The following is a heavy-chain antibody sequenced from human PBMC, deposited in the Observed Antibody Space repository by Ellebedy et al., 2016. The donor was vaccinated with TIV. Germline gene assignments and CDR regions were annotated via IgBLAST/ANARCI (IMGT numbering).Heavy chain of an antibody. V-gene: IGHV1-3*01. CDR3: ATRGDYGGNTNYYYGMDV. CDR2: INADNGNT. D-gene: IGHD4-23*01. J-gene: IGHJ6*02. CDR1: GYTFTSYA. Sequence: ASVKVSCXASGYTFTSYAMHWVRQAPGQRLEWMGWINADNGNTKYSQKFQGRVTITRDTSASTAYMELSSLRSEDTAVYYCATRGDYGGNTNYYYGMDVWGQGTTVTVSS.